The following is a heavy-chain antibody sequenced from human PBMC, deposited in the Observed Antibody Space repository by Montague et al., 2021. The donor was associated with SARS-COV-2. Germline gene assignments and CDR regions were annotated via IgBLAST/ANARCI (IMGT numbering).Heavy chain of an antibody. V-gene: IGHV4-59*11. CDR2: IYYSGSI. CDR3: ARSVSDRKAVNWFDR. D-gene: IGHD5/OR15-5a*01. CDR1: GGSMSAHY. Sequence: SETLSLTCTVSGGSMSAHYWAWIRQPPGKGLEWLAYIYYSGSINSNASXXSRVTMSVDTSKNQFSLKLTSVTAADTAVYYCARSVSDRKAVNWFDRWGQGTLVTVSS. J-gene: IGHJ5*02.